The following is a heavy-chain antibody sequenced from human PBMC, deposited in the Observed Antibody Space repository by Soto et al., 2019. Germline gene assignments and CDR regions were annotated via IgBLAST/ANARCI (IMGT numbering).Heavy chain of an antibody. Sequence: EVQLVETGGGLIQPGGSLRLSCAASGFTVSSNSMSWVRQAPGKGLEWVSVIYSGGSTYYADSVKGRFTISRDNSKNTLYLQMNSLRAEDTAVYYCARGLGYSSSWQTYYFDYWGQGTLVTVSS. CDR3: ARGLGYSSSWQTYYFDY. CDR1: GFTVSSNS. J-gene: IGHJ4*02. V-gene: IGHV3-53*02. D-gene: IGHD6-13*01. CDR2: IYSGGST.